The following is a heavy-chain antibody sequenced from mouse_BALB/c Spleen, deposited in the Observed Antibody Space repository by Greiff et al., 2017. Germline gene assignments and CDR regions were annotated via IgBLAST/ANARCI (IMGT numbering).Heavy chain of an antibody. D-gene: IGHD1-1*01. V-gene: IGHV5-4*02. J-gene: IGHJ2*01. Sequence: EVKVVESGGGLVKPGGSLKLSCAASGFTFSDYYMYWVRQTPEKRLEWVATISDGGSYTYYPDSVKGRFTISRDNAKNNLYLQMSSLKSEDTAMYYCARGHYGSSFLLDYWGQGTTLTVSS. CDR2: ISDGGSYT. CDR1: GFTFSDYY. CDR3: ARGHYGSSFLLDY.